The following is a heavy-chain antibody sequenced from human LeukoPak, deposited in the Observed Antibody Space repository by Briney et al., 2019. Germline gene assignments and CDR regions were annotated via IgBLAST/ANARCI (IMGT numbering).Heavy chain of an antibody. CDR2: ISVYNGNT. CDR1: GYTFTSYG. V-gene: IGHV1-18*01. J-gene: IGHJ4*02. Sequence: ASVKVSCKASGYTFTSYGISWVRQAPGQGLEWMGWISVYNGNTNYAQKLQGRVTMTRDSSTSTAYMELRSLRSDDTAVYYCARDGQTFRSGSYSDPFDYWGQGTLVTVSS. CDR3: ARDGQTFRSGSYSDPFDY. D-gene: IGHD1-26*01.